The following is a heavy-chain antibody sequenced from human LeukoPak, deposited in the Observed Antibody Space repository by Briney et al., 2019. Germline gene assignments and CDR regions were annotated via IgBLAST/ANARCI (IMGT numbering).Heavy chain of an antibody. J-gene: IGHJ6*02. CDR3: ARFYYDSSGNPYYSYRLDV. CDR1: GFIFGSYA. V-gene: IGHV3-30*04. D-gene: IGHD3-22*01. CDR2: ISNDRSHK. Sequence: GQSLRLSCAASGFIFGSYAMHWVRQAPGKGLEGVSVISNDRSHKYFADSVRGRFTISRDRSNNTLDLQMTSLRPEDTAVYYGARFYYDSSGNPYYSYRLDVWGQGATVTVSS.